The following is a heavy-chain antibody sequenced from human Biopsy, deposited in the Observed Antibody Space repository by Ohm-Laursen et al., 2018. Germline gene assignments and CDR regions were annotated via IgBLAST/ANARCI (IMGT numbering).Heavy chain of an antibody. CDR1: GGDINNYY. D-gene: IGHD3-3*01. CDR2: IYPGGST. J-gene: IGHJ3*01. V-gene: IGHV4-4*07. Sequence: SDTLSLTCNVSGGDINNYYWSWIRQPAGKGLEWIGRIYPGGSTNYNPSLKSRVTMSVDTSKKQLSLRLRSVTAADTAVYSCARLGNFWNAEDGLDLWGLGTMVTVSS. CDR3: ARLGNFWNAEDGLDL.